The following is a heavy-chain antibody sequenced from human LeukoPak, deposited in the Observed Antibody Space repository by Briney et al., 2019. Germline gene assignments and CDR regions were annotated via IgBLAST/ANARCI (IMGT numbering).Heavy chain of an antibody. CDR3: ARGVSITMVPFMDV. V-gene: IGHV4-4*02. Sequence: SETLSFTCAVSGGSISSSNWWIWVRQPPGKGLEWIGEIYHSGSANYNPSLKSRVTISVDKSKNHFSLKLSSVTAADTAVYYCARGVSITMVPFMDVWGQGTTVTVS. CDR1: GGSISSSNW. CDR2: IYHSGSA. J-gene: IGHJ6*02. D-gene: IGHD3-10*01.